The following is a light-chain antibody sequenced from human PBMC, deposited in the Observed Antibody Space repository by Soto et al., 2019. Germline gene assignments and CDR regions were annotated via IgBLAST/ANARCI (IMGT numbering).Light chain of an antibody. Sequence: EIVLAQSPGTLSLSPGERATLSCRTSQTISNTYLAWYQHKPGQAPRLLIYGASNRATGIPDRFSGSGSGTYFSLTIGKVEPVDFAVYYCQQYVTSPPGYTFGQGTRLE. V-gene: IGKV3-20*01. CDR1: QTISNTY. CDR3: QQYVTSPPGYT. CDR2: GAS. J-gene: IGKJ2*01.